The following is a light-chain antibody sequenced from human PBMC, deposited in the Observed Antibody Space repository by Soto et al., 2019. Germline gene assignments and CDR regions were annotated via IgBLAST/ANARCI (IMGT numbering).Light chain of an antibody. CDR3: MQSTHFPRT. V-gene: IGKV2-24*01. Sequence: DAVLTQTPLSSPVALGQPAPISCRSSESLVHSNGNSYFSWLQQRPGQPPRLLIYEVSKLFSGVPDRFSGSGAGTDFTLQINSVEAEDVGIYYCMQSTHFPRTFGQGTKVDIK. J-gene: IGKJ1*01. CDR2: EVS. CDR1: ESLVHSNGNSY.